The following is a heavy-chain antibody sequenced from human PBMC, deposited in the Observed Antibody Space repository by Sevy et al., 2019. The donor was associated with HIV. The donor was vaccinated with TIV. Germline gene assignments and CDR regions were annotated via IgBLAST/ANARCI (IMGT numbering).Heavy chain of an antibody. CDR3: ARAVIGRYYYDSSGYYYDY. V-gene: IGHV3-53*01. CDR1: GFTVSSNY. CDR2: IYSGGST. J-gene: IGHJ4*02. Sequence: GGSLRLSCAASGFTVSSNYMSWVRQAPGKGLEWVSVIYSGGSTYYADSVKGRFTISRDNSKNTQYLQMNSLRAEDTAVYYCARAVIGRYYYDSSGYYYDYWGQGTLVTVSS. D-gene: IGHD3-22*01.